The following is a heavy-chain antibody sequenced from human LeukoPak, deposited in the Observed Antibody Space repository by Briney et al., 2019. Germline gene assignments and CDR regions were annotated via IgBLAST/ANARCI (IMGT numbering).Heavy chain of an antibody. CDR2: ITPGGNNDI. CDR3: VRDAPGSHFDY. V-gene: IGHV3-21*01. CDR1: GFTLSIYT. Sequence: PGGSLRLSSAASGFTLSIYTMNWVRQAPGKGLEWVSTITPGGNNDIHSADSVKGRFTISRDNAKNSLYLQMNSMRAEDTAVYYCVRDAPGSHFDYWGQGTLVTVSS. D-gene: IGHD1-26*01. J-gene: IGHJ4*02.